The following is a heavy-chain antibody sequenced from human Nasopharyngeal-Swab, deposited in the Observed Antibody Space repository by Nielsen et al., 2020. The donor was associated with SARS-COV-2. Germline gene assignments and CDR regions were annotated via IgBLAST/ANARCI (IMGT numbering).Heavy chain of an antibody. CDR2: IIPIFGTA. J-gene: IGHJ6*03. V-gene: IGHV1-69*13. Sequence: SVKVSCKASGGTFSSYAISWVRQAPGQGLAWMGGIIPIFGTANYAQKFQGRVTITADESTSTAYMELSSLRSEDTAVYYCARDIAVVTPYYYMDVWGKGTTVTVSS. CDR3: ARDIAVVTPYYYMDV. CDR1: GGTFSSYA. D-gene: IGHD4-23*01.